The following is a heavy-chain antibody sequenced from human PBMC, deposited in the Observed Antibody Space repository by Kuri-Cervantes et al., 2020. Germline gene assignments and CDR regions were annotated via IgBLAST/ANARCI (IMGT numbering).Heavy chain of an antibody. D-gene: IGHD3-10*01. Sequence: SLKISCAASGFTFDDYAMHWVRQAPGKGLEWVSGISWNSGSIGYADSVKGRFTISRDNAKNSLYLQMNSLRAEDTALYYCAKGLVVRGVXXXYYGMDVWGQGTTVTVSS. CDR2: ISWNSGSI. CDR3: AKGLVVRGVXXXYYGMDV. J-gene: IGHJ6*02. CDR1: GFTFDDYA. V-gene: IGHV3-9*01.